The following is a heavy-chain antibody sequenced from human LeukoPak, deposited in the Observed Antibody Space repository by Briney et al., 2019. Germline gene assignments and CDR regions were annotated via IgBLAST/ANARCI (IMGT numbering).Heavy chain of an antibody. CDR1: GGSISRSSYY. D-gene: IGHD6-19*01. CDR2: IHYSGII. Sequence: KTSETLSLTCTVSGGSISRSSYYWGCIRQPPGKGLEWIGSIHYSGIIYYNPSLKSRVTISVDTSKNHFSLKPSSVTAADTAVYYCARHVLDGIAVALVDYWGQGTLVTVSS. J-gene: IGHJ4*02. V-gene: IGHV4-39*01. CDR3: ARHVLDGIAVALVDY.